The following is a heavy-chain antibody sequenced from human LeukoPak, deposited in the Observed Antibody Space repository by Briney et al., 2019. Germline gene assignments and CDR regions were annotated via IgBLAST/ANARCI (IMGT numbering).Heavy chain of an antibody. Sequence: PGGSLRLSCAASEFTFSRYGMHWVRQAPGKGLEWVAFIRYDGSNKYYADSVKGRFTISRDNSKNTLYLQMNSLRVEDTAVYCCATTLGSGWKFDYWGQGTLVTVSS. V-gene: IGHV3-30*02. CDR3: ATTLGSGWKFDY. CDR2: IRYDGSNK. CDR1: EFTFSRYG. J-gene: IGHJ4*02. D-gene: IGHD6-19*01.